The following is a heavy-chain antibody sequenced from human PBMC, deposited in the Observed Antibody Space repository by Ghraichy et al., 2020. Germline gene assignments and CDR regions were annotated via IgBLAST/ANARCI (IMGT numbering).Heavy chain of an antibody. CDR2: ISGSGGST. D-gene: IGHD4-17*01. Sequence: GSLRLSCAASRLTFSNYGMSWVRQAPGKGLEWVSTISGSGGSTYYADSVKGRFTISRDNSKNTLYLQMNSLRAEDTALYYCAKRTTVTTGWFDSWGQGTLVTVSS. V-gene: IGHV3-23*01. CDR1: RLTFSNYG. CDR3: AKRTTVTTGWFDS. J-gene: IGHJ5*01.